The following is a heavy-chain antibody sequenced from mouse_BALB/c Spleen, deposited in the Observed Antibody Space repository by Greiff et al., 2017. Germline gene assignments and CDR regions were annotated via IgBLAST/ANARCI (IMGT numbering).Heavy chain of an antibody. D-gene: IGHD2-14*01. J-gene: IGHJ4*01. V-gene: IGHV6-6*02. CDR1: GFTFSNYW. CDR2: IRLKSNNYAT. CDR3: VRGGMDY. Sequence: EVKVEESGGGLVQPGGSMKLSCVASGFTFSNYWMNWVRQSPEKGLEWVAEIRLKSNNYATHYAESVKGRFTISRDDSKSSVYLQMNNLRAEDTGIYYCVRGGMDYWGQGTSVTVSS.